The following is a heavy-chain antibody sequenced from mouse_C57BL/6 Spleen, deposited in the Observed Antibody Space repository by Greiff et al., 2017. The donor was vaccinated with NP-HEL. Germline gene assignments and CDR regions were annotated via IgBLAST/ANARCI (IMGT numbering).Heavy chain of an antibody. CDR1: GFTFSDYG. CDR2: ISSGSSTI. D-gene: IGHD1-1*01. V-gene: IGHV5-17*01. CDR3: ARKATGYFDV. J-gene: IGHJ1*03. Sequence: EVKVVESGGGLVKPGGSLKLSCAASGFTFSDYGMHWVRQAPEKGLEWVAYISSGSSTIYYADTVKGRFTISRDKAKNTLFLQMTSLRSEDTAMYYCARKATGYFDVWGTGTTVTVSS.